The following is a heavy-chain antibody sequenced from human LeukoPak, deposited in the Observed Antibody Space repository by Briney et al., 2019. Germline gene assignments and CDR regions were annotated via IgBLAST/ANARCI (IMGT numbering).Heavy chain of an antibody. D-gene: IGHD3-10*01. V-gene: IGHV3-23*01. J-gene: IGHJ4*02. CDR1: GHTFSSYA. CDR3: AKWLGGWFLSSMYYFDY. Sequence: GVFLRLSCRASGHTFSSYAMSGVRQARGKAVEWVSAMCGSGGSTYYADSVKGRFTISRDNSKNTLYLQMNSLRAEDTAVYYCAKWLGGWFLSSMYYFDYWGQGTLATVSS. CDR2: MCGSGGST.